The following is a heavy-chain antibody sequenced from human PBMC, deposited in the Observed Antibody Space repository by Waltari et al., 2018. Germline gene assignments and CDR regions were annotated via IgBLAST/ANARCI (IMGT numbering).Heavy chain of an antibody. CDR3: AKDMGPRGIAVGLD. CDR1: GFTFDDYA. Sequence: EVQLVESGGVVVQPGGSLRLSCAASGFTFDDYAMHWVRQAPGKGLEWVFLISWDGGSTYYADSVKGRFTISRDNSKNSLYLQMNSLRAEDTALYYCAKDMGPRGIAVGLDWGQGTMVTVSS. D-gene: IGHD6-19*01. CDR2: ISWDGGST. J-gene: IGHJ3*01. V-gene: IGHV3-43D*03.